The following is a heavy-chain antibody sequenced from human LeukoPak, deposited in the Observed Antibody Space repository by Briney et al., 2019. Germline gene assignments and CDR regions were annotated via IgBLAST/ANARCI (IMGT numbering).Heavy chain of an antibody. D-gene: IGHD3-10*01. Sequence: GGSLRLSCAAPGFTVSSNYMSWVRQAPGKGLEWVSVIYSGGSTYYADSVKGRFTISRHNSKNTLYLQMNSLRAEDTAVYYCARSRYYGSGSPLGDYWGQGTLVTVSS. V-gene: IGHV3-53*04. CDR2: IYSGGST. J-gene: IGHJ4*02. CDR1: GFTVSSNY. CDR3: ARSRYYGSGSPLGDY.